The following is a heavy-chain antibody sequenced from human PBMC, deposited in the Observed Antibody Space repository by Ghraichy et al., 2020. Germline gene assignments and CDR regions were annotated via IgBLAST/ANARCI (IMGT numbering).Heavy chain of an antibody. V-gene: IGHV4-31*03. CDR1: GGSIGSSGHY. J-gene: IGHJ4*02. CDR3: ARGSDASGGFEN. CDR2: IYYSGST. Sequence: TLSLTCTVSGGSIGSSGHYWSWIRQHPGKGLEWIGYIYYSGSTYYNPSLKSRLSISIDASKNQFSLKLTSVTAADTALYYCARGSDASGGFENWGQGTVVTVSS. D-gene: IGHD3-10*01.